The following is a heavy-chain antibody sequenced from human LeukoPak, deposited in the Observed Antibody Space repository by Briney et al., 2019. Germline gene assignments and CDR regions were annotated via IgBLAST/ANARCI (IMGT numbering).Heavy chain of an antibody. V-gene: IGHV3-20*04. D-gene: IGHD2-15*01. CDR2: INWNGGST. Sequence: GGSLRLSCAASGFTFDDYGMSWVRQAPGKGLEWVSGINWNGGSTGYADSVKGRFTISRDNSKNTLYLQMNSLRAEDTAVYYCARIGCTGSSCRPYYYYGMDVWGQGTTVTVSS. CDR1: GFTFDDYG. J-gene: IGHJ6*02. CDR3: ARIGCTGSSCRPYYYYGMDV.